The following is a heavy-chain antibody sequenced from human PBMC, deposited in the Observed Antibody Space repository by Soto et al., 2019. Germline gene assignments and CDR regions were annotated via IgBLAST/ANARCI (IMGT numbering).Heavy chain of an antibody. D-gene: IGHD2-15*01. CDR3: ARDPPEHCSGGSCYGGIYFDY. CDR2: INHSGST. V-gene: IGHV4-34*01. J-gene: IGHJ4*02. Sequence: SETLSLTGAVDGGSFSGYYWSWIRQPPGKGREWIGEINHSGSTNYNPSLKSRVTISVDTSKNQLSLKLSSVTAADTAVSYCARDPPEHCSGGSCYGGIYFDYWGQGTLVTVSS. CDR1: GGSFSGYY.